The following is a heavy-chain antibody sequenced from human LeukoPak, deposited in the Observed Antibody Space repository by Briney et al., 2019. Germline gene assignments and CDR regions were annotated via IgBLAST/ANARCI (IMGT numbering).Heavy chain of an antibody. CDR3: ATVIYDVLTGYYLQ. V-gene: IGHV4-31*03. J-gene: IGHJ4*02. CDR2: ISNSGSI. Sequence: PSETLSLTCTVSGGSIRSGGDYWNWIRQHPGKGLEWIGYISNSGSIYYNPSLKSRITISVDTSKTQFSLNLNSVTAADTAVYYCATVIYDVLTGYYLQWGQGTLVTVSS. D-gene: IGHD3-9*01. CDR1: GGSIRSGGDY.